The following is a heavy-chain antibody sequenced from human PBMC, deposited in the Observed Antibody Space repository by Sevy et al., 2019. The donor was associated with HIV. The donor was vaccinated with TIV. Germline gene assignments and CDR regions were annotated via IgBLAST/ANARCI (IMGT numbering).Heavy chain of an antibody. CDR1: GYSFTSYD. V-gene: IGHV1-8*01. Sequence: ASVKVSCKASGYSFTSYDINWVRQATGQGLEWMGWMNPNSGNTGYAQKFQGSVTLTRNTSISTAYMELSGLTSEDTGIYYCARRKEERRPLGYWGQGALVTVSS. CDR2: MNPNSGNT. D-gene: IGHD1-1*01. CDR3: ARRKEERRPLGY. J-gene: IGHJ4*02.